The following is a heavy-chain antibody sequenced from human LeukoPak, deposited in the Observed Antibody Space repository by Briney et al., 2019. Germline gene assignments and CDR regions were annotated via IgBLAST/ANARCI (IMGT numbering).Heavy chain of an antibody. CDR2: ISGSAGST. Sequence: GGSLRLSCAASGFTFSSYAMSWVRQAPGKGLEWVSAISGSAGSTYYADSVKGRFTISRDNSKNTLYLQMNSLRAEDTAVYYCAKSLYYDSSPGWGQGTLVTVSS. J-gene: IGHJ4*02. D-gene: IGHD3-22*01. CDR3: AKSLYYDSSPG. V-gene: IGHV3-23*01. CDR1: GFTFSSYA.